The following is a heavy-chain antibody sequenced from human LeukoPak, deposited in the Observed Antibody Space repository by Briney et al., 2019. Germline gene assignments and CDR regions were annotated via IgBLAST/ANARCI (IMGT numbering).Heavy chain of an antibody. D-gene: IGHD6-19*01. CDR3: ARGPSGFDAFDI. V-gene: IGHV1-2*04. CDR2: INPNSGGT. Sequence: GASVKVSCKASGYTFTSYDINWVRQAPGQGLEWMGWINPNSGGTNYAQKFQGWVTMTRDTSISTAYMELSRLRSDDTAVYYCARGPSGFDAFDIWGQGTMVTVSS. J-gene: IGHJ3*02. CDR1: GYTFTSYD.